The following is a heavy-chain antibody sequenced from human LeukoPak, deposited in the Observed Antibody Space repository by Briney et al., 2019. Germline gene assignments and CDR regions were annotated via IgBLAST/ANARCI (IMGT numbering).Heavy chain of an antibody. Sequence: GESLKISCKSSGYRFTSNWIGWVRQVPGRGLEWMGIIYPGDSDTRYSPSFQGQVTISADKSLSTAYLQWGSLKASDTAMYYCAREGRSSSPMDYWGQGTLVTVSS. CDR3: AREGRSSSPMDY. CDR2: IYPGDSDT. J-gene: IGHJ4*02. CDR1: GYRFTSNW. V-gene: IGHV5-51*01. D-gene: IGHD6-6*01.